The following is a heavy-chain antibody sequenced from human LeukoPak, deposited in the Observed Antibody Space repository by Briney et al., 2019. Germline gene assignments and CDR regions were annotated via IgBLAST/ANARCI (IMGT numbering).Heavy chain of an antibody. CDR3: AGGPSYYYDSSGTNWFDP. CDR1: GFTFSSYA. Sequence: GGSLRLSCAASGFTFSSYAMSWVRQAPGKGLEWVSAISGSGGSTYYADSVKGRFTISRDNSKNTLYLQMNSLRAEDTAVYYCAGGPSYYYDSSGTNWFDPWGQGTLVTVSS. D-gene: IGHD3-22*01. J-gene: IGHJ5*02. V-gene: IGHV3-23*01. CDR2: ISGSGGST.